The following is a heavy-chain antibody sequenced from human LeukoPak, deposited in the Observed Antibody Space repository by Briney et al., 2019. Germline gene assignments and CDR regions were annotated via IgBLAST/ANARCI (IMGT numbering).Heavy chain of an antibody. V-gene: IGHV3-30*18. J-gene: IGHJ4*02. CDR2: ISYDGSNK. CDR1: GFTFSSYG. D-gene: IGHD4-17*01. Sequence: GSLRLSCAASGFTFSSYGMHWVRQAPGKGLEWVAVISYDGSNKYYADSVKGRFTISRDNSKNTLYLQMNSLRAEGTAVYYCAKEGYGDYYFDYWGQGTLVTVSS. CDR3: AKEGYGDYYFDY.